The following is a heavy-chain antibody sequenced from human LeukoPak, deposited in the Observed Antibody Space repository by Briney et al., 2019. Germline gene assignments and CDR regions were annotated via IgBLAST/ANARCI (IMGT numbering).Heavy chain of an antibody. D-gene: IGHD3-22*01. CDR2: TYYRSKWYN. CDR3: AYSSGYPENFQH. V-gene: IGHV6-1*01. CDR1: GDSVSSNSAA. Sequence: SQTLSLTCAISGDSVSSNSAAWNWIRQSPSRGLEWLGRTYYRSKWYNDYAVSVKSRITINPDTSKNQFSLQLNSVTPEDAAVYYCAYSSGYPENFQHWGQGTLVTVSS. J-gene: IGHJ1*01.